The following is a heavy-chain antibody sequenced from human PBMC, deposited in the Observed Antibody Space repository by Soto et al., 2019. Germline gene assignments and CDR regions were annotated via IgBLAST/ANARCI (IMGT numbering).Heavy chain of an antibody. Sequence: GGSLRLSCAASGFTFSGYAMHWVRQAPGKGLEYVSAISSNGGSTYYANSVKGRFTISRDNSKNTLYLQMGSLRAEDMAVYYCARGPYSSSWYSQEYYYYDIDVWGKGTTVTVSS. V-gene: IGHV3-64*01. D-gene: IGHD6-13*01. CDR2: ISSNGGST. CDR1: GFTFSGYA. J-gene: IGHJ6*03. CDR3: ARGPYSSSWYSQEYYYYDIDV.